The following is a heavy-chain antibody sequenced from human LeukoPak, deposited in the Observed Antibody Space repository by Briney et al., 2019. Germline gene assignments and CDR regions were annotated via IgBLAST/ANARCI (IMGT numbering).Heavy chain of an antibody. J-gene: IGHJ4*02. D-gene: IGHD3-22*01. CDR1: GFTFSSYA. Sequence: PGGSLRLSCAASGFTFSSYAMSWVRQAPGKGLEWVSAISGSGGGTYYADSVKGRFTISRDNSKNTLYLQMNSLRAEDTAVYYCAKAREMIVVATNTLFDYWGQGTLVTVSS. CDR3: AKAREMIVVATNTLFDY. V-gene: IGHV3-23*01. CDR2: ISGSGGGT.